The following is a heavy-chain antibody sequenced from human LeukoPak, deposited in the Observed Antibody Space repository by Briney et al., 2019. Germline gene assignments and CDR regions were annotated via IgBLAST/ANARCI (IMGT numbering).Heavy chain of an antibody. CDR2: IYYSEST. Sequence: PSETLSLTCTVSGVSISTYYWSWIRQPPGKGLEWIGCIYYSESTNYNPSLKSRVTISGDTSKNQFFLELSSVTAADTAVYYCARGVTGRPDVFNTWGQGTMVTVSS. J-gene: IGHJ3*02. V-gene: IGHV4-59*01. D-gene: IGHD2-21*02. CDR3: ARGVTGRPDVFNT. CDR1: GVSISTYY.